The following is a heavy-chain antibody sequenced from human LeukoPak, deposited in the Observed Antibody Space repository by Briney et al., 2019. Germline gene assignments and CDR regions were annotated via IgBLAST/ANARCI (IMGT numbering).Heavy chain of an antibody. J-gene: IGHJ4*02. Sequence: GASVKVSCKASGGTFSSYAISWVRQAPGQGLEWMGGIIPIFGTANYAQKFQGRVTITADESTSTAYMELSSLRSEDTAVYYCARDLLPYYDFWSGSYYFDYWGQGTLVTVSS. V-gene: IGHV1-69*13. CDR2: IIPIFGTA. D-gene: IGHD3-3*01. CDR3: ARDLLPYYDFWSGSYYFDY. CDR1: GGTFSSYA.